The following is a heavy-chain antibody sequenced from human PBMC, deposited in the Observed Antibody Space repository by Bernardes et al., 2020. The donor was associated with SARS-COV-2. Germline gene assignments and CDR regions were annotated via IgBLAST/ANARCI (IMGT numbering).Heavy chain of an antibody. CDR3: AKDDIRPLFGAPGFDS. Sequence: ASVKVSCKVSGHTLTKLCIHWVRQAPGQGLEWLGGFDCDLGITSYAQKFQGRVTMTEDTSTHTAYMELSSLRAEDTAVYYCAKDDIRPLFGAPGFDSWGQGTLVTVSS. V-gene: IGHV1-24*01. CDR2: FDCDLGIT. D-gene: IGHD3-3*01. CDR1: GHTLTKLC. J-gene: IGHJ4*02.